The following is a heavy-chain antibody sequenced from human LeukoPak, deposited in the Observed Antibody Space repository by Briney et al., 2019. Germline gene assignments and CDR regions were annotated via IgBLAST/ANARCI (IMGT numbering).Heavy chain of an antibody. J-gene: IGHJ6*02. CDR2: INPSGGST. D-gene: IGHD5-18*01. Sequence: GASVKVSCKASGYTFTGYYMQWVRQAPGQGLEWMGIINPSGGSTSYAQKFQGRVTMTRDTSTSTVYMELSSLRSEDTAVYYCASHVDTAMVSYYYYGMDVWGQGTTVTVSS. CDR1: GYTFTGYY. V-gene: IGHV1-46*01. CDR3: ASHVDTAMVSYYYYGMDV.